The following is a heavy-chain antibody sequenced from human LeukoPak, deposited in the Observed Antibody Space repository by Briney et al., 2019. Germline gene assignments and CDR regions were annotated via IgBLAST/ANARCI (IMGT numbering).Heavy chain of an antibody. CDR1: GGSISSYY. V-gene: IGHV4-59*01. CDR3: ARSIEWLRAPMDV. Sequence: MSSETLSLTCTVSGGSISSYYWSWIRQPPGKGLEWIGYIYYSGSTNYNPSLKSRVTISVDTSKNQFSLKLSSVTAADTAVYYCARSIEWLRAPMDVWGKGTTVTVSS. D-gene: IGHD3-3*01. CDR2: IYYSGST. J-gene: IGHJ6*03.